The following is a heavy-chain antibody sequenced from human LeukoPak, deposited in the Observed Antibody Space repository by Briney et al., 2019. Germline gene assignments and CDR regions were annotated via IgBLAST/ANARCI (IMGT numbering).Heavy chain of an antibody. J-gene: IGHJ5*02. CDR2: IYYSGST. CDR1: GASISSYY. V-gene: IGHV4-59*01. Sequence: SETLSLTCTVSGASISSYYWSWIRQPPGKGLEWIGYIYYSGSTNYNPSLKNRVTISVDTSKNQFSLRLGSVTAADTAVYYCARHRYYYDSSGYYYQPWGQGTLVTVSS. D-gene: IGHD3-22*01. CDR3: ARHRYYYDSSGYYYQP.